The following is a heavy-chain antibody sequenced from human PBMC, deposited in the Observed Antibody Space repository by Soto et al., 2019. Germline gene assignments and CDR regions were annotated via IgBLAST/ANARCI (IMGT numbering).Heavy chain of an antibody. V-gene: IGHV3-15*07. CDR3: TTDPDYYDSSGYYFPYYFDY. CDR1: GFTFSNAW. CDR2: IKSKTDGGTT. Sequence: GGSLRLSCAASGFTFSNAWMNWVRQAPGKGLEWVGRIKSKTDGGTTDYAAPVKGRFTISRDDSKNTLYLQMNSLKTEDTAVYYCTTDPDYYDSSGYYFPYYFDYWGQGTLVTVSS. J-gene: IGHJ4*02. D-gene: IGHD3-22*01.